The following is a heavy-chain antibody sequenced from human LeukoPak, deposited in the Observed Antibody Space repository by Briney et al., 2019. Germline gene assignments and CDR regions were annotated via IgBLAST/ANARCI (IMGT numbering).Heavy chain of an antibody. D-gene: IGHD3-10*01. Sequence: KPSETLSLICTVSGGSISTSSYYWSWIRQPPEKRLEWIGAIYYTGSTYYNPSLKSRVTISVDASKNQFSLKLSSVTAADTAVYYCARRPGSGSRHFDYWGQGTLVTVSS. J-gene: IGHJ4*02. CDR3: ARRPGSGSRHFDY. CDR1: GGSISTSSYY. CDR2: IYYTGST. V-gene: IGHV4-39*01.